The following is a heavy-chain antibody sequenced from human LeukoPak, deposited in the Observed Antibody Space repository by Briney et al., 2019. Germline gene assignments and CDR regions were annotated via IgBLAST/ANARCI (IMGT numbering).Heavy chain of an antibody. J-gene: IGHJ4*02. CDR3: ARGKKQQLTPFDY. CDR2: IYYSGST. V-gene: IGHV4-59*13. D-gene: IGHD6-13*01. CDR1: GGSISSYY. Sequence: SETLSLTCTVSGGSISSYYWSWIRQPPGKGLEWIGYIYYSGSTNYNPSLKSRVTISVDTSKNQFSLKLGSVTAADTAVYYCARGKKQQLTPFDYWGQGTLVTVSS.